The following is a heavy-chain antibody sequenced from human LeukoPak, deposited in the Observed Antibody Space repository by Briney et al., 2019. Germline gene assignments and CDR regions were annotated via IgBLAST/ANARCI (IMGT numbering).Heavy chain of an antibody. CDR2: IYPGDSDT. V-gene: IGHV5-51*01. Sequence: GESLKISCKGSGYSFTSYWIGWVRQMPGKGLEWMGIIYPGDSDTRYSPSFQGQVTISADKSISTAYLQWSSLKASDTAMYYCARQKLVAAAGDAPLGYWGQGTLVTVSS. J-gene: IGHJ4*02. CDR1: GYSFTSYW. D-gene: IGHD6-13*01. CDR3: ARQKLVAAAGDAPLGY.